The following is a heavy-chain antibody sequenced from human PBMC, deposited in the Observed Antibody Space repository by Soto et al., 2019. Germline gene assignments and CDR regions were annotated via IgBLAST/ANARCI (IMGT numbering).Heavy chain of an antibody. Sequence: PSETLSLTCTVSGDSINSSSSYWAWIRQPPGKGLEWIASIYYDGTISSNPSLNSRVTLSVDTSKNQFSLKLSSVTAADTAVYYCARASPVVTDVWGQGTTVTVSS. V-gene: IGHV4-39*07. CDR2: IYYDGTI. J-gene: IGHJ6*02. D-gene: IGHD5-18*01. CDR3: ARASPVVTDV. CDR1: GDSINSSSSY.